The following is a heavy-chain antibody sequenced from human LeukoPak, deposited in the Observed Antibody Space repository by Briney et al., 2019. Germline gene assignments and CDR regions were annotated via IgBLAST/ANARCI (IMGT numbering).Heavy chain of an antibody. Sequence: SETLSLTCTVAGGSIDCVYSSWIRQTRGKGLESIGYIYFSGSTKYNPSLAGRLSISVATSSNQFSLRLSSVTAADTAVYFCASSKAVPATPFAYWGQGTLVTVSS. J-gene: IGHJ4*02. CDR2: IYFSGST. CDR3: ASSKAVPATPFAY. D-gene: IGHD6-19*01. CDR1: GGSIDCVY. V-gene: IGHV4-59*01.